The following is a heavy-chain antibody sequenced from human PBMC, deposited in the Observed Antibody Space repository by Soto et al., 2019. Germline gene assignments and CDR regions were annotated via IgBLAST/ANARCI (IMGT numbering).Heavy chain of an antibody. CDR3: ARDDSSGYYYYGMDV. Sequence: EVQLVESGGGLIQPGGSLRLSCEASGFTFSDYSMHWVRQAPGKGLVWVSRIKRDGISTKYADSVKGRFTISRDNAKNTLYLQMNSLRVEDTAVYYCARDDSSGYYYYGMDVGGQGTTVTVSS. J-gene: IGHJ6*01. CDR1: GFTFSDYS. V-gene: IGHV3-74*03. D-gene: IGHD3-22*01. CDR2: IKRDGIST.